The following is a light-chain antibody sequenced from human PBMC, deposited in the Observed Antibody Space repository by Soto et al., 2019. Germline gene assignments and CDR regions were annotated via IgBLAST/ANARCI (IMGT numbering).Light chain of an antibody. CDR2: GAS. CDR3: QQRNFWPLT. CDR1: QSFNSIY. J-gene: IGKJ3*01. Sequence: EIVLTQSPGTLSLSPGERATLSRRASQSFNSIYLAWYQQKPGQAPRLLIYGASSRATGIPARFSGSGSETDFTLTIDSLEPEDFAVYYCQQRNFWPLTFGPGTKVDIK. V-gene: IGKV3D-20*02.